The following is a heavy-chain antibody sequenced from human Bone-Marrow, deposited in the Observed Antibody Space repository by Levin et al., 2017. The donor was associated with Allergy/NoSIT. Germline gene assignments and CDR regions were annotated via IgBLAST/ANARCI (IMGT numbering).Heavy chain of an antibody. V-gene: IGHV4-31*03. CDR1: GASISSSGNY. CDR2: IYYSGST. Sequence: SQTLSLTCTVSGASISSSGNYWSWIRQHPGKGLEWIGYIYYSGSTYYNPSLKSRVTISVDTPKNQFSLRLTSVTAADAAVYYCARGSLEYCSTTKGGWSDPWCQGILVTVAS. D-gene: IGHD2/OR15-2a*01. CDR3: ARGSLEYCSTTKGGWSDP. J-gene: IGHJ5*02.